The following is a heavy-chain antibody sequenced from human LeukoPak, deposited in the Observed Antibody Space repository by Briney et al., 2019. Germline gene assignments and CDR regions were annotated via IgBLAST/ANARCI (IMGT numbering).Heavy chain of an antibody. CDR2: ISSSSSTI. D-gene: IGHD6-13*01. CDR3: ARSYSSSTRNNWFDP. J-gene: IGHJ5*02. V-gene: IGHV3-48*01. Sequence: GGSLRLSCAASGFTFSSYSTNWVRQAPGKGLEWVSYISSSSSTIYYADSVKGRFTISRDNAKNSLYLQMNSLRAEDTAVYYCARSYSSSTRNNWFDPWGQGTLVTVSS. CDR1: GFTFSSYS.